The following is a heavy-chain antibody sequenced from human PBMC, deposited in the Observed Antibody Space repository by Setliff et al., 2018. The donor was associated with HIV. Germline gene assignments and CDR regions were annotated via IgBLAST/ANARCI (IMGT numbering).Heavy chain of an antibody. CDR2: VKQDGTET. Sequence: PGGSLRLSCAASGFRFRSYWMSWVRQAPGKGLESVANVKQDGTETLYVDSVKGRFTISRDNANNLVYLQMNSLKTEDTAVYYCTTGTRLVDWGQGALVTVSS. J-gene: IGHJ4*02. D-gene: IGHD2-21*01. CDR1: GFRFRSYW. CDR3: TTGTRLVD. V-gene: IGHV3-7*03.